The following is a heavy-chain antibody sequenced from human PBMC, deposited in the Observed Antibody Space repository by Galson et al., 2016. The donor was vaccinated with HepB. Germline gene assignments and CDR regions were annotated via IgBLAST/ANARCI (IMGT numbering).Heavy chain of an antibody. D-gene: IGHD6-19*01. V-gene: IGHV3-20*01. CDR2: INWSGDTT. Sequence: SLRLSCAASGFTFDDNGMGWVRQVPGKGLEWVSGINWSGDTTGYADSVKGRFTISRDNAKNSLYLQMNSLRAEDTAFYHGARGGANRGQWLDNWFDPWGQGTLVTVSS. J-gene: IGHJ5*02. CDR3: ARGGANRGQWLDNWFDP. CDR1: GFTFDDNG.